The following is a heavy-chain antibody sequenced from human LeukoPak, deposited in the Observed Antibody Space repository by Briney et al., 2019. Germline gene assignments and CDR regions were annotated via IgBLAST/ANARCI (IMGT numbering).Heavy chain of an antibody. Sequence: GASLRLSSAASGFTVSSNYMSWVRQAPGKGLEWFSVIYSGGSTYYAHSDKGRFTISRDKSKNTLYLQMNSLRAEDTAVYHCAKEAKLAAIGAFDIWGQGTMVTVSS. J-gene: IGHJ3*02. V-gene: IGHV3-53*01. CDR3: AKEAKLAAIGAFDI. D-gene: IGHD2-2*01. CDR1: GFTVSSNY. CDR2: IYSGGST.